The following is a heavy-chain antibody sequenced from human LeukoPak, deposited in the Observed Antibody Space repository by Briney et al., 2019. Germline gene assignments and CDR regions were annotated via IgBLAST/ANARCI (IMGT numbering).Heavy chain of an antibody. Sequence: ASVKVSCKVSGYTFTELSMHWVRQAPGKGLEWMGGLDPEDGETIYAQKFQGRVTMTEDTSTDTAYMELSSLRSEDTAVYYCARGCYFDWLLRPYNWFDPWGQGTLVTVSS. CDR1: GYTFTELS. V-gene: IGHV1-24*01. J-gene: IGHJ5*02. CDR2: LDPEDGET. CDR3: ARGCYFDWLLRPYNWFDP. D-gene: IGHD3-9*01.